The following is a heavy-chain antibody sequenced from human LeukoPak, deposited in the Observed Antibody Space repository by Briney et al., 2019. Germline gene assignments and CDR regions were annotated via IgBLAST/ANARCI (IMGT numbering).Heavy chain of an antibody. CDR2: IYASGST. CDR1: GGSISSYY. J-gene: IGHJ4*02. D-gene: IGHD3-10*01. Sequence: PSETLSLTCTVCGGSISSYYWSWIRQPAGKGLEWIGRIYASGSTNYNPSLKSRATMSVDTSKNHFSLKLSSVTAADTAVYYWARDPGYYGSGTRGAFYYWGQGTLVTVSS. CDR3: ARDPGYYGSGTRGAFYY. V-gene: IGHV4-4*07.